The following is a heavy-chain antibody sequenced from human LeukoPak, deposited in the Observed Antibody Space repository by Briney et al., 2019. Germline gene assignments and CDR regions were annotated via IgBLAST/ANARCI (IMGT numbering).Heavy chain of an antibody. CDR1: GFTFDDYA. D-gene: IGHD6-13*01. CDR2: ISWNSGSM. CDR3: AKESGIAAAGTPFDY. Sequence: GGSLRLSCAASGFTFDDYAMHWVRQAPGKGLEWVSGISWNSGSMDYADSVKGRFTISRDNSKNSLYLQMNSLRAEDTALYYCAKESGIAAAGTPFDYWGQGTLVTVSS. V-gene: IGHV3-9*01. J-gene: IGHJ4*02.